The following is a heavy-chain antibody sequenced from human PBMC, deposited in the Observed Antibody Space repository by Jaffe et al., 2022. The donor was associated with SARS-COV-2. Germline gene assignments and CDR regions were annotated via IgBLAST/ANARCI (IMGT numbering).Heavy chain of an antibody. CDR1: GGSISTSNYF. D-gene: IGHD1-26*01. V-gene: IGHV4-39*01. Sequence: QLQLQESGPGLVRPSETLSLICTVSGGSISTSNYFWGWIRQPPGKGLEWIGTIYYSGNTYYNPSLKSRVTISVDTSKNQFSLKLNSVTAADTAVYYCARLNQASRHYWGQGTLVTVSS. J-gene: IGHJ4*02. CDR2: IYYSGNT. CDR3: ARLNQASRHY.